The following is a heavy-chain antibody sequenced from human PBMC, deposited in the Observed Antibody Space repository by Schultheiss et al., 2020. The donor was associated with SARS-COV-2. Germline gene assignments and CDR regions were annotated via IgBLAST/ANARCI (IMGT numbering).Heavy chain of an antibody. CDR3: ARDQGHYYDSSGYGVTQHFDY. CDR2: IKQDGSET. Sequence: GESLKISCAASGFTFSSYWMSWVRQAPGKGLEWVANIKQDGSETYYVDSVKGRFTISRDNAKNSLYLQMNSLRPEDTAVYYCARDQGHYYDSSGYGVTQHFDYWGQGTLVTVSS. V-gene: IGHV3-7*01. D-gene: IGHD3-22*01. J-gene: IGHJ4*02. CDR1: GFTFSSYW.